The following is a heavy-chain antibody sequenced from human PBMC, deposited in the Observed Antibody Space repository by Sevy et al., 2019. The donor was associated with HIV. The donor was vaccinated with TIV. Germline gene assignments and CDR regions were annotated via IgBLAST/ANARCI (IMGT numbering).Heavy chain of an antibody. CDR1: GYTFTSYD. V-gene: IGHV1-18*01. CDR2: ISAYNGNT. D-gene: IGHD3-9*01. J-gene: IGHJ6*03. CDR3: ARDRGPTYDILTGYLVPAYMDV. Sequence: ASVKVSCKASGYTFTSYDISWVRRAPGQGLEWMGWISAYNGNTNYAQKVQGRVIMTTDTSTSTAYMELRSLRSDDTAVYYCARDRGPTYDILTGYLVPAYMDVWGKGTTVTVSS.